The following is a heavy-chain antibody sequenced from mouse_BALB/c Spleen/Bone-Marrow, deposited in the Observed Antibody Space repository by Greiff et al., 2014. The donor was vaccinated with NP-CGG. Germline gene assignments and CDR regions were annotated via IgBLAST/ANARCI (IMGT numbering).Heavy chain of an antibody. J-gene: IGHJ2*01. D-gene: IGHD2-3*01. CDR2: IWAGGST. CDR1: EFSLTSYG. Sequence: VQRVESGPGLVAPSQSLSITCTVSEFSLTSYGVHWVRQPPGKGLEWLGVIWAGGSTNYNSALMSRLSISKDNSESQVFLKMNSLQTDDTAIYYCARDRGYYKDVGDYWGQGTTLTVSS. V-gene: IGHV2-9*02. CDR3: ARDRGYYKDVGDY.